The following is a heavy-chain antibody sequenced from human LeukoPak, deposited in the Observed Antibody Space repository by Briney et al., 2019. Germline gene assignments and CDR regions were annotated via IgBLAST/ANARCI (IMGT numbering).Heavy chain of an antibody. Sequence: GAAVKVSCKASGYTLIGYYMHWVRPAPGQGLEWMGWINPNSGGTNHAQKFQGRVTMTRDTSISTAYMELSRLRSDDTAVYYCARGPAAVRRNWFDPWGQGTLVTVSS. D-gene: IGHD2-2*01. CDR2: INPNSGGT. CDR3: ARGPAAVRRNWFDP. CDR1: GYTLIGYY. V-gene: IGHV1-2*02. J-gene: IGHJ5*02.